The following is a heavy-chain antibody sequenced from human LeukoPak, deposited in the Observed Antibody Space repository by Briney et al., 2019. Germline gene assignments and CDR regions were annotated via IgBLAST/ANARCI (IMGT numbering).Heavy chain of an antibody. CDR2: IQTSGST. D-gene: IGHD3-9*01. V-gene: IGHV4-61*02. CDR1: GGSIRSGSYY. CDR3: AREGGVDDLRYTQGGYYFDY. Sequence: SETLSLTCTVSGGSIRSGSYYWSWIRQPAGKGLEWIGRIQTSGSTNYNPSLKSRVTISVDASKNQLSLKLSSVTAADRPAYDWAREGGVDDLRYTQGGYYFDYWGQGTLVTVSS. J-gene: IGHJ4*02.